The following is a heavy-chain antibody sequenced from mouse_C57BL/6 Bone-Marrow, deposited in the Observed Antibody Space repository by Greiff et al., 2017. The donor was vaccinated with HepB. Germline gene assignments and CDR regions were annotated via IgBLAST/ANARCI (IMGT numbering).Heavy chain of an antibody. CDR2: IWGGGST. J-gene: IGHJ4*01. CDR3: AKHCSSSYSPCSMDY. D-gene: IGHD1-1*01. CDR1: GFSLTSYG. Sequence: VKVVESGPGLVAPSQSLSITCTVSGFSLTSYGVDWVRQPPGKGLEWLGVIWGGGSTNYNSALMSRLSISKDNSESQVFLKMNSLQTADTAMYYCAKHCSSSYSPCSMDYWGQGTSVTVSS. V-gene: IGHV2-9*01.